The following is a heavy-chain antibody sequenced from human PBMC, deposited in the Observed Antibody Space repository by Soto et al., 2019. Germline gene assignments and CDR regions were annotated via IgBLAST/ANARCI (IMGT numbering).Heavy chain of an antibody. Sequence: ASVTVSCKDSVYTFDAYYIHCVRQDPEQGLEWMGWINPNSGGTNFAQKFQGWVTLTRDTSINTAYMELSSLKSDDTAVYYCARGGTVVTTASYYYFYMDVWGKGTTVTVSS. D-gene: IGHD3-22*01. V-gene: IGHV1-2*04. CDR3: ARGGTVVTTASYYYFYMDV. J-gene: IGHJ6*03. CDR2: INPNSGGT. CDR1: VYTFDAYY.